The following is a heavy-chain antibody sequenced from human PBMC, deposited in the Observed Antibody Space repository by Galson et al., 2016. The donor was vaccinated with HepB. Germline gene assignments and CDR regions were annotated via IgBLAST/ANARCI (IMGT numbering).Heavy chain of an antibody. CDR1: GYIFTNYA. CDR2: ISTGNENT. Sequence: SVKVSCKASGYIFTNYAMHWVRQAPGQRLELMGWISTGNENTKYSQNFQGRVAFTRDTSASTAYMELTSLRSEDTAAYYCAALDLGDYWGQGTLVTVSS. V-gene: IGHV1-3*04. J-gene: IGHJ4*02. CDR3: AALDLGDY. D-gene: IGHD3-9*01.